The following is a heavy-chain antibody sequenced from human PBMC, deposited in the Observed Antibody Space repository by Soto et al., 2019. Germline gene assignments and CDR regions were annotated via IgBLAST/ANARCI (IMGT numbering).Heavy chain of an antibody. V-gene: IGHV4-39*01. CDR2: IYKSGST. CDR1: GGSIRSSTYY. D-gene: IGHD3-9*01. Sequence: PSETLSLTCKVSGGSIRSSTYYWGWIRQPPGKGLEWIGSIYKSGSTNYNPSLKSRVTISVDTSKNQFSLKLSSVTAADTAVYYCATSSTDFDGPTFYSRGRGTLVPVSS. CDR3: ATSSTDFDGPTFYS. J-gene: IGHJ5*01.